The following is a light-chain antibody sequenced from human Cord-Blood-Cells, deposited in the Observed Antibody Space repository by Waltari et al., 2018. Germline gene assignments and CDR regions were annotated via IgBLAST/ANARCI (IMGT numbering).Light chain of an antibody. V-gene: IGLV2-14*01. CDR3: SSYTSSSTLV. Sequence: QSALTPPASVSGSRGQSITVSCTRTSSDVGGSLYFSWYQQHPGKAPTLMIYDVSNRPSGVSNRFSGSKSGNTASLTISGLQAEDEADYYCSSYTSSSTLVFGGGTKLTVL. CDR2: DVS. J-gene: IGLJ2*01. CDR1: SSDVGGSLY.